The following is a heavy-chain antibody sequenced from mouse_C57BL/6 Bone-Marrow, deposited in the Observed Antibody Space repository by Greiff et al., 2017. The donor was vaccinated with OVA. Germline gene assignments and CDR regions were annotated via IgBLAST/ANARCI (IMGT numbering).Heavy chain of an antibody. Sequence: QVQLQQSGAELVKPGASVKLSCKASGYTFTEYTIHWVKQRSGQGLEWIGWFYPGSGSIKYNEKFKDKATLTADKSSSTVYMELSRLTSEDSAVYFCARHDPDSSGYLAWFAYWGQGTLFTVSA. CDR2: FYPGSGSI. D-gene: IGHD3-2*02. J-gene: IGHJ3*01. CDR3: ARHDPDSSGYLAWFAY. V-gene: IGHV1-62-2*01. CDR1: GYTFTEYT.